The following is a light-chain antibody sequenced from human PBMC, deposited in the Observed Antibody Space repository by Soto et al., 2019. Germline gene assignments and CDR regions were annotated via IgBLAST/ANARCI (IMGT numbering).Light chain of an antibody. CDR3: NSYTGSSPVDV. Sequence: QSALTQPASLSGSPGQSITISCTGTSSDIGTYNYVSWYQQHPGKAPKLMIYDVTNRPSGVSNRFSGSKSGNTASLTISGLQTEDEADYYCNSYTGSSPVDVFGTGTNVTVL. CDR1: SSDIGTYNY. CDR2: DVT. J-gene: IGLJ1*01. V-gene: IGLV2-14*03.